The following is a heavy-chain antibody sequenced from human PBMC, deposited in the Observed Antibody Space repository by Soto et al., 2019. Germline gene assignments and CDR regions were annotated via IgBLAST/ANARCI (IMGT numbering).Heavy chain of an antibody. CDR3: AKESGFCSGGSCYAPTDY. V-gene: IGHV3-23*01. D-gene: IGHD2-15*01. CDR1: GFTFSSYA. Sequence: SLRLSCAASGFTFSSYAMSWVRQAPGKGLEWVSAISGSGGSTYYADSVKGRFTIYRDNSKNTLYLVMNSLRAEDTAVYYCAKESGFCSGGSCYAPTDYWGQGTLVTVSS. J-gene: IGHJ4*02. CDR2: ISGSGGST.